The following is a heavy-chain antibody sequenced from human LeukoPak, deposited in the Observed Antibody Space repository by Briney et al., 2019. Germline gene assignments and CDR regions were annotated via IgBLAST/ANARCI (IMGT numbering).Heavy chain of an antibody. D-gene: IGHD7-27*01. CDR2: IYSGGST. Sequence: GGSLRLSCAASGFTFSSYGINWVRQAPGKGLEWVSVIYSGGSTYYADSVKGRFTTSRDNSKNTLYLQMNSLRAEDTAVYYCARDAGDRGGFDYWGQGTLVTVSS. CDR3: ARDAGDRGGFDY. CDR1: GFTFSSYG. J-gene: IGHJ4*02. V-gene: IGHV3-66*01.